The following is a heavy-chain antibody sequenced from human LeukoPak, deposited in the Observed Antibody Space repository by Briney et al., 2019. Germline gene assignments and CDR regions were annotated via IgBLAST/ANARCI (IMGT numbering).Heavy chain of an antibody. D-gene: IGHD3-3*01. J-gene: IGHJ3*02. Sequence: GASVKVSCKASGYTFTSYGISWVRQAPGQGLEWMGWISAYNGNTNYAQKLQGRVTMTTDTSTSTAYMELRSLRSDDTAVYYCARDQMIRFLEWLRAPAFDIWGQGTMVTVSS. V-gene: IGHV1-18*01. CDR2: ISAYNGNT. CDR1: GYTFTSYG. CDR3: ARDQMIRFLEWLRAPAFDI.